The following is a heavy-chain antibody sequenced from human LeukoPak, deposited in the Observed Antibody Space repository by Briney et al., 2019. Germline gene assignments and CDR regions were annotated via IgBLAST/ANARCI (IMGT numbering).Heavy chain of an antibody. D-gene: IGHD3-10*01. CDR2: IYYSGST. J-gene: IGHJ4*02. CDR3: ARERESSFDY. V-gene: IGHV4-59*01. Sequence: SETLSLTCTVSGGSISSYYWSWIRQPPGKGLEWIGYIYYSGSTNYNPSLKSRVTISVDTSKNQFSLKLSSVTTADTAVYYCARERESSFDYWGQGTLVTVSS. CDR1: GGSISSYY.